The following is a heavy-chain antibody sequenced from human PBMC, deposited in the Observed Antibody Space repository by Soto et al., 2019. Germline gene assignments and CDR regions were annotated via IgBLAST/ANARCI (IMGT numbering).Heavy chain of an antibody. CDR1: GYTFTTSP. V-gene: IGHV1-18*01. D-gene: IGHD7-27*01. CDR2: ISAYSGKT. CDR3: ARDPYLGDHQY. Sequence: GASVKHSCKTSGYTFTTSPISWVRQAPGQGLEWVGWISAYSGKTHYAQKFQGKVTMTTDTSTNTAYLELRSLRSDDTAVYYCARDPYLGDHQYWGQGTLVTVSS. J-gene: IGHJ4*02.